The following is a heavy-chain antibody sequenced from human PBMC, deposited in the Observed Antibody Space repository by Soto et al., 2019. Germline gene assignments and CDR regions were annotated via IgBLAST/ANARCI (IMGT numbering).Heavy chain of an antibody. CDR3: ARGPLGYYDSSGYPEYFQH. D-gene: IGHD3-22*01. J-gene: IGHJ1*01. CDR2: ISSSSSYI. V-gene: IGHV3-21*01. CDR1: GFTFSSYS. Sequence: PGGSLRLSCAASGFTFSSYSMNWVRQAPGKGLEWVSSISSSSSYIYYADSVKGRFTISRDNAKNSLYLQMNSLRAEDTAVYYCARGPLGYYDSSGYPEYFQHWGQGTLVTVSS.